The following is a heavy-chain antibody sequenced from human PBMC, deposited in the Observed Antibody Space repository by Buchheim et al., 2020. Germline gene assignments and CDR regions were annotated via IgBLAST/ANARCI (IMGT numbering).Heavy chain of an antibody. CDR1: GFTFSSYS. CDR3: ARAGSGSFYYYYGMDV. Sequence: EVQLVESGGGLVQPGGSLRLSCAASGFTFSSYSMNWVRQAPGKGLEWVSYISSSSSPIYYADSVKGRFTISRDNAKNSLYLQMNSLRAEDTAVYYCARAGSGSFYYYYGMDVWGQGTT. J-gene: IGHJ6*02. CDR2: ISSSSSPI. V-gene: IGHV3-48*01. D-gene: IGHD3-10*01.